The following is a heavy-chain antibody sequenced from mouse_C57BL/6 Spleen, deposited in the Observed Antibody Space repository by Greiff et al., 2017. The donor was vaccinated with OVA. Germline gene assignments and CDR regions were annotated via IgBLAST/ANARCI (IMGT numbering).Heavy chain of an antibody. V-gene: IGHV5-6*02. CDR3: ARHPPDRDEAWFAY. Sequence: EVMLVESGGDLVKPGGSLKLSCAASGFTFSSYGMSWVRQTPDQRLEWVATISRGGSYTYYPDSVKGRFTISRDNAKNTLYLQMSSLKSEDTAMYYGARHPPDRDEAWFAYWGQGTLVTVSA. D-gene: IGHD3-2*01. CDR1: GFTFSSYG. CDR2: ISRGGSYT. J-gene: IGHJ3*01.